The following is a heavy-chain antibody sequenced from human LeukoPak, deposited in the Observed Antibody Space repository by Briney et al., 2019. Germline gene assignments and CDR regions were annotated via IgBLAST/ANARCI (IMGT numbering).Heavy chain of an antibody. V-gene: IGHV3-66*01. CDR1: GFTVSSNF. Sequence: ARGSLRLSCAASGFTVSSNFMSWVRQAPGKGLEWVSVIYSGGSTYYADSVKGRFTISRDNSKNTLYLQMNSLRVEDTAVYYCALGLVTDYWGQGTLVTVSS. J-gene: IGHJ4*02. CDR2: IYSGGST. CDR3: ALGLVTDY. D-gene: IGHD3-9*01.